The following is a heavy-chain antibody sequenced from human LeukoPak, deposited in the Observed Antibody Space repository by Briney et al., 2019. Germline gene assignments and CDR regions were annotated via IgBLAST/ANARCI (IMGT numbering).Heavy chain of an antibody. CDR2: VYINGNR. CDR1: GLTVTTNY. V-gene: IGHV3-53*04. J-gene: IGHJ4*02. Sequence: GGSLRLSCAASGLTVTTNYISWVRQAPGKGLEWVSIVYINGNRYYADSVKGRFAMSRHSSENTVFLQMDSLRSEDTAVYYCARGRVYGDYDYWGQGSLVIVSS. D-gene: IGHD4-17*01. CDR3: ARGRVYGDYDY.